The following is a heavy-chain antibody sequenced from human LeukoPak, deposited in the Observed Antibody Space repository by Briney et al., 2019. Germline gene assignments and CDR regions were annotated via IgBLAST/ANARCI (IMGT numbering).Heavy chain of an antibody. V-gene: IGHV3-23*01. CDR1: GFTFSSYA. D-gene: IGHD4-11*01. CDR3: AKDPHRSMTTFSY. CDR2: ITGGGGST. J-gene: IGHJ4*02. Sequence: GGSLRLSCAASGFTFSSYALSWVRQAPGKGLEWVSAITGGGGSTFYADSVKGRFTISRDNSKNTLYLQMNSLRAEDTALYYCAKDPHRSMTTFSYWGQGTLVTVSS.